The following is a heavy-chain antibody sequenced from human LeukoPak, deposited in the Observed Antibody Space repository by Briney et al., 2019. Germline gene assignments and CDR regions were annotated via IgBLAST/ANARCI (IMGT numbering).Heavy chain of an antibody. V-gene: IGHV4-38-2*02. CDR2: IYHSGST. D-gene: IGHD1-26*01. CDR3: ARVGPLRMIEWELRGTFDI. CDR1: GYSISSGYY. Sequence: SETLSLTCTVSGYSISSGYYCGWIRQPPGKGLEWIGSIYHSGSTYYNPSLKSRVTITVDTSKNQVSLKLSSVTAADTAVYYCARVGPLRMIEWELRGTFDIWGQGTMVTVSP. J-gene: IGHJ3*02.